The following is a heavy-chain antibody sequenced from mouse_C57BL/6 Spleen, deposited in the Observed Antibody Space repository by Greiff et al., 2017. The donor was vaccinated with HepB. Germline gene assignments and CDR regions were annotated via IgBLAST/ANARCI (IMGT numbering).Heavy chain of an antibody. V-gene: IGHV1-82*01. CDR3: ARDDYDWYFDV. J-gene: IGHJ1*03. CDR1: GYAFSSSW. D-gene: IGHD2-4*01. Sequence: QVQLQQSGPELVKPGASVKISCKASGYAFSSSWMNWVKQRPGKGLEWIGRIYPGDGDTNYNGKFKGKATLTADKSSSTAYMQLSSQTSEDSAVYFCARDDYDWYFDVWGTGTTVTVSS. CDR2: IYPGDGDT.